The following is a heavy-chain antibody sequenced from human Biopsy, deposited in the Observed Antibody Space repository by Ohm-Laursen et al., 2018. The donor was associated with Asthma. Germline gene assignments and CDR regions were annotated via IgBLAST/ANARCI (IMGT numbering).Heavy chain of an antibody. CDR2: IYSGGTS. CDR1: GFTFSNYA. V-gene: IGHV3-23*03. D-gene: IGHD3-22*01. CDR3: ARGDSSNWSHYYFDY. J-gene: IGHJ4*02. Sequence: SLRLSCAASGFTFSNYAMSWVRQAPGKGLEWVSVIYSGGTSHTADSVRGRFTISRDYSKNTLYLQMRSLRAEDTAVYYCARGDSSNWSHYYFDYWGQGTLVTVSS.